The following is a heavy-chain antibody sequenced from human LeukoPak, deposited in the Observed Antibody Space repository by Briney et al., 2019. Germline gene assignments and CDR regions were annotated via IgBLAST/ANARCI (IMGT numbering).Heavy chain of an antibody. V-gene: IGHV3-30-3*01. J-gene: IGHJ4*02. D-gene: IGHD1-26*01. Sequence: GGSLRLSCAASGFTFSSYAMHWVRQAPGKGLEWVAVISYGGSNKYYADSVKGRFTISRDNSKNTLYLQMNSLRAEDTAVYYCTTRGGSFSIFDYWGQGTLVTVSS. CDR1: GFTFSSYA. CDR2: ISYGGSNK. CDR3: TTRGGSFSIFDY.